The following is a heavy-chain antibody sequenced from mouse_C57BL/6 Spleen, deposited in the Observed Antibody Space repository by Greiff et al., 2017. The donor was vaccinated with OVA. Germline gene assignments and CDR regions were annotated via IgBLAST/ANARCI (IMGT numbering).Heavy chain of an antibody. CDR1: GYTFTSYW. D-gene: IGHD1-1*01. CDR2: IYPGSGST. CDR3: ARWAPYYGSSYFDY. Sequence: QVQLQQPGAELVKPGASVKMSCKASGYTFTSYWITWVKQRPGQGLEWIGDIYPGSGSTNYNEKFKSKATLTVDTSSSTAYMQLSSLTSEDSAVYYGARWAPYYGSSYFDYWGQGTTLTVSS. J-gene: IGHJ2*01. V-gene: IGHV1-55*01.